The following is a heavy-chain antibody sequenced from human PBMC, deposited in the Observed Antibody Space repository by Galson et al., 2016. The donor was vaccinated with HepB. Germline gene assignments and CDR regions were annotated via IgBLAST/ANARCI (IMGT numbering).Heavy chain of an antibody. Sequence: SLRLSCAASDFTFRDYWMNWLRQTPGSGLEWVANIKQDGSAKLYVDSVKGRFTISRDNARNSLFLYMNSLRADDSAVYYCARGFGRIAESEYNWFDPWGQGILVTVSS. CDR3: ARGFGRIAESEYNWFDP. D-gene: IGHD6-6*01. CDR2: IKQDGSAK. V-gene: IGHV3-7*03. CDR1: DFTFRDYW. J-gene: IGHJ5*02.